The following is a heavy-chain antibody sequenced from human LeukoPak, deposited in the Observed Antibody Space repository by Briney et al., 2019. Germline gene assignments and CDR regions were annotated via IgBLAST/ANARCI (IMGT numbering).Heavy chain of an antibody. Sequence: GASVKVSCKASGYTFTSYGISWVRQAPGQGLEWMGWISAYNGNTNYAQKLQGRVTMTTDTSTSTAYMELRSLRSDDTAVYYCARDRVLSSDYHYYYYGMDVWGQGTTVTVSS. J-gene: IGHJ6*02. CDR3: ARDRVLSSDYHYYYYGMDV. CDR2: ISAYNGNT. V-gene: IGHV1-18*01. CDR1: GYTFTSYG. D-gene: IGHD4/OR15-4a*01.